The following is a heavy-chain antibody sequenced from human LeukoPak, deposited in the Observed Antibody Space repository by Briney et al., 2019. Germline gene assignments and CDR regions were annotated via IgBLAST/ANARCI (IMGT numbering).Heavy chain of an antibody. CDR1: GYTFTSYY. J-gene: IGHJ5*02. V-gene: IGHV1-46*01. CDR3: ARDGPLGASSWSKLNWFDP. CDR2: INPSGGST. Sequence: ASVKVSCKASGYTFTSYYMHWVRQAPGQGLEWMGIINPSGGSTSYAQKFQGRVTMTRDMSTSTVYMELSSLRSEDTAVYYCARDGPLGASSWSKLNWFDPWGQGTLVTVSS. D-gene: IGHD6-13*01.